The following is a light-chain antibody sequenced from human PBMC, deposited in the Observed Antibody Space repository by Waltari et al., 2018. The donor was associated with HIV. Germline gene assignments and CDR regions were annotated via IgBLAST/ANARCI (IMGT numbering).Light chain of an antibody. J-gene: IGKJ2*01. CDR2: QVS. Sequence: TQSPLSLSVTLGQPAAISCTSNQSLAFRDGTSYLFWYHQRPGHPPRRLLYQVSHRDSGIPGRITGSGSDTDFTLRISRVEAEDAGFYFCMQATSWPHTFGQPTELQI. V-gene: IGKV2-30*01. CDR3: MQATSWPHT. CDR1: QSLAFRDGTSY.